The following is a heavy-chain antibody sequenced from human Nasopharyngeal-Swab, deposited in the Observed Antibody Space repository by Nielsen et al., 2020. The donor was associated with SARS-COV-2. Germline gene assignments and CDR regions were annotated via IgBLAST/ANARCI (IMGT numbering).Heavy chain of an antibody. CDR2: ISSSSSYI. CDR1: GFTFSSYS. CDR3: ATSAARGYFQH. D-gene: IGHD6-6*01. J-gene: IGHJ1*01. V-gene: IGHV3-21*01. Sequence: GESLKISCAASGFTFSSYSMNWVRQAPGKGLEWASSISSSSSYIYYADSVKGRFTISRDNAKNSLYLQMNSLRAEDTAVYYCATSAARGYFQHWGQGTLVTVSS.